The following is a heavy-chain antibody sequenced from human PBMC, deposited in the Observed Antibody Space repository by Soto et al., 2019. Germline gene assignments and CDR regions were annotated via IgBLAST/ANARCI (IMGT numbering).Heavy chain of an antibody. J-gene: IGHJ4*02. CDR1: GFTFSSYG. V-gene: IGHV3-33*01. CDR2: IWYDGSTK. CDR3: AREGSSWYPDY. Sequence: QVQLVESGGGVVQPGRSLRLSCAASGFTFSSYGMHWVRQAPGKGLEWVAVIWYDGSTKYYADSVKGRFTISRDNSKNTLYLQMNSLRAEDTAVYSCAREGSSWYPDYWGQGTLVTVSS. D-gene: IGHD6-13*01.